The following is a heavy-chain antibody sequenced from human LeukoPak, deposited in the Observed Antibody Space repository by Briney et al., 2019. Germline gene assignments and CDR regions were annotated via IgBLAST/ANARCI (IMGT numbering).Heavy chain of an antibody. Sequence: GGSLRLSCAASGFTFSTYWMHWVRHTPGKGLVWVSRISRDGTTTTYADSVKGRFTISRDNAKNTLYLEMNSLRAEDTAVYFCARDGVGASHDYWGQGTLVTVSS. J-gene: IGHJ4*02. CDR1: GFTFSTYW. CDR3: ARDGVGASHDY. V-gene: IGHV3-74*01. CDR2: ISRDGTTT. D-gene: IGHD1-26*01.